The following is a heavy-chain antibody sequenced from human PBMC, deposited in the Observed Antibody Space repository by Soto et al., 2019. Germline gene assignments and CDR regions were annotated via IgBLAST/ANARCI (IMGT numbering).Heavy chain of an antibody. V-gene: IGHV4-59*01. CDR3: GRNSNNWNYIGWFDP. D-gene: IGHD1-7*01. CDR1: GGSISSYY. J-gene: IGHJ5*02. Sequence: SETLSLTCTVSGGSISSYYWSWIRQPPGKGLEWIGYIYYSGSTNYNPSLKSRVTISVDTSKNQFSLKLSSVTAADTAVYYCGRNSNNWNYIGWFDPWGQGTLVTVSS. CDR2: IYYSGST.